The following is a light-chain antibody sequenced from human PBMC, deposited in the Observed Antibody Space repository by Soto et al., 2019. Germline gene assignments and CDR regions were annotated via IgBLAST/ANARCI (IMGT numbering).Light chain of an antibody. CDR3: SSYTSSSTLRYV. J-gene: IGLJ1*01. CDR1: NSDVGGYNY. V-gene: IGLV2-14*01. CDR2: DVS. Sequence: QSVLAQHASVSGSRGQSVTSSCTRNNSDVGGYNYVSWFRQHPGKAPKLVIYDVSNRPSGVSSRFSGSKSGNTASLTISGLQAEDEADYYCSSYTSSSTLRYVFGTGTKVTVL.